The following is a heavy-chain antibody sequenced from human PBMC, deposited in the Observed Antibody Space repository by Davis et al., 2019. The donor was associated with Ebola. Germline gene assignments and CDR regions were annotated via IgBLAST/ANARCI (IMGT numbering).Heavy chain of an antibody. CDR2: IIPIPGIA. Sequence: AASVKVSCKASGGTFSSYAISWVRQAPGQGLEWMGRIIPIPGIANYAQKFQGRVTITADESTSTAYMELSSLRSEDTAVYYCARDGGRWLYYYYYGMDVWGQGTTVTVSS. V-gene: IGHV1-69*04. J-gene: IGHJ6*02. CDR1: GGTFSSYA. D-gene: IGHD4-23*01. CDR3: ARDGGRWLYYYYYGMDV.